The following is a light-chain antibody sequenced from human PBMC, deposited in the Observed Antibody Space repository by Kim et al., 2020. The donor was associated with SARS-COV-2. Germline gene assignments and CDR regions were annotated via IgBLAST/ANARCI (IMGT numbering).Light chain of an antibody. V-gene: IGLV1-40*01. J-gene: IGLJ1*01. Sequence: RGTSSCTGGSSNIGAGYDVHWYQQLPGTAPKLLIYGNSNRPSGVPDRFSGSKSGTSASLAITGLQAEDEADYYCQSYDSSLSGYVFGTGTKVTVL. CDR2: GNS. CDR1: SSNIGAGYD. CDR3: QSYDSSLSGYV.